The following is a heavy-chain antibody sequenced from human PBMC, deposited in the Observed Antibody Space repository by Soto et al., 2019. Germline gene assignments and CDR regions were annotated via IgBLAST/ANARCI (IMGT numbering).Heavy chain of an antibody. V-gene: IGHV1-2*04. D-gene: IGHD6-19*01. CDR3: ARGYSSAWETLCY. J-gene: IGHJ4*02. CDR2: INPNSGGT. CDR1: GYTFTGYY. Sequence: GASVNVSCKASGYTFTGYYMHWVRQGAGQGLEWMGWINPNSGGTNYAQKFQGWVTMTRDTSISTAYMELSRLRSDDTAVYYCARGYSSAWETLCYWGQGTLVTVSS.